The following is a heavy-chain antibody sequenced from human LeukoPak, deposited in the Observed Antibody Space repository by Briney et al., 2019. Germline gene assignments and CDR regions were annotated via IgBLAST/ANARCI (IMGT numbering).Heavy chain of an antibody. Sequence: SETLSLTCAVYGGSFSGYYWSWIRQPPGKGLEWIGEINHSGSTNYNPSLKSRVTISVDTSKNQFSLKLSSVTAADAAVYYWAGGLTRKYYYDSSGYYWRYWGQGTLVTVSS. CDR1: GGSFSGYY. CDR2: INHSGST. V-gene: IGHV4-34*01. CDR3: AGGLTRKYYYDSSGYYWRY. J-gene: IGHJ4*02. D-gene: IGHD3-22*01.